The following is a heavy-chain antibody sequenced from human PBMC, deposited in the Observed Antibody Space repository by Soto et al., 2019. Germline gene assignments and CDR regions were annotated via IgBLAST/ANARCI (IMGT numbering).Heavy chain of an antibody. D-gene: IGHD6-13*01. Sequence: ASVKVSCKASGYTFTSYGISWVRQAPGQGLEWMGWISAYNGNTNYAQKLQGRVTMTTDTSTSTAYMELRSLRSDDTAVYYCAREGREQHQLDNWFDPWGQATLVTVSS. CDR3: AREGREQHQLDNWFDP. V-gene: IGHV1-18*01. J-gene: IGHJ5*02. CDR1: GYTFTSYG. CDR2: ISAYNGNT.